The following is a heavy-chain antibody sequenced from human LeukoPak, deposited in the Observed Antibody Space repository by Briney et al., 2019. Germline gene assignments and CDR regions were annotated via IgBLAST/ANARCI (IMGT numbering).Heavy chain of an antibody. CDR1: GFTFDDYA. J-gene: IGHJ3*02. V-gene: IGHV3-9*03. CDR2: ISWNSGSI. CDR3: AKDRGSSSWYAFDI. Sequence: PGRSLRLSCAASGFTFDDYAMHWVRQAPGKGLEWVSGISWNSGSIGYADSVKGRFTISRDTAKNSLYLQMNSLRAEDMALYYCAKDRGSSSWYAFDIWGQGTMVTVSS. D-gene: IGHD6-13*01.